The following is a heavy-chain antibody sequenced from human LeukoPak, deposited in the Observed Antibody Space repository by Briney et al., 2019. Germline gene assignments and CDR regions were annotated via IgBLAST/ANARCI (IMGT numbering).Heavy chain of an antibody. D-gene: IGHD3-22*01. Sequence: GSLRLSCAASEFAFSTYNMNWVRQAPGKGLEWVSYISTGSSTTYYADSVKGRFTISRDNSKNTLYLQMNSLRAEDTAVYYCAKGGTMIVVDPHAFDIWGQGTMVTVSS. V-gene: IGHV3-48*01. J-gene: IGHJ3*02. CDR1: EFAFSTYN. CDR3: AKGGTMIVVDPHAFDI. CDR2: ISTGSSTT.